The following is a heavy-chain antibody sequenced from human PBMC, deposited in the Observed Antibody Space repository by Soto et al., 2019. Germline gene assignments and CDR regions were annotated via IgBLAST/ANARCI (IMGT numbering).Heavy chain of an antibody. D-gene: IGHD3-22*01. V-gene: IGHV1-18*04. CDR1: GFIFNNYA. CDR2: ISANSGNT. CDR3: ATAGNYDSSGRDF. J-gene: IGHJ4*02. Sequence: VASVKVSCKAFGFIFNNYAISWVRQAPEQGLEWMGWISANSGNTNYAQKLQGRVTMTTDTSTSTAYMELRSLRSDDTAVYYCATAGNYDSSGRDFWGQGTLVTVSS.